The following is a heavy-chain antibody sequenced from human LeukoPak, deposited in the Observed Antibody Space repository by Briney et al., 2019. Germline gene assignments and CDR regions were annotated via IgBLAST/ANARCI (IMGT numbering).Heavy chain of an antibody. CDR2: IYYSGST. D-gene: IGHD6-19*01. V-gene: IGHV4-59*01. CDR3: ARGFSSGWYSVDY. CDR1: GGSISSYY. Sequence: SETLSLTCTVSGGSISSYYWSWIRQPPGKGLEWIGYIYYSGSTNYNPSLKSRVTISVDTSKDQFSLKLSSVTAADTAVYYCARGFSSGWYSVDYWGQGTLVTVSS. J-gene: IGHJ4*02.